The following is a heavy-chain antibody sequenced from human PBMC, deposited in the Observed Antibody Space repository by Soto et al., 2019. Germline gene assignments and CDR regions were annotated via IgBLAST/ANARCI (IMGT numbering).Heavy chain of an antibody. J-gene: IGHJ4*02. CDR2: ISYDGSNK. D-gene: IGHD1-26*01. CDR3: ARDPAKGATTLDY. CDR1: GFTFSSYA. Sequence: HPGGSLRLSCAASGFTFSSYAMHWVRQAPGKGLEWVAVISYDGSNKYYADSVKGRFTISRDNSKNTLYLQMNSLRAEDTAVYYCARDPAKGATTLDYWGQGTLVTVSS. V-gene: IGHV3-30-3*01.